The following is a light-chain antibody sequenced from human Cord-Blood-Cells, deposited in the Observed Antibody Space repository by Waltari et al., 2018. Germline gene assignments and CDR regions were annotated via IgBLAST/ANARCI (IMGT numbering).Light chain of an antibody. CDR1: QSVLYSSNNKNY. CDR2: WAS. Sequence: DLVMTQSPASLAVSLGARATIHCKSRQSVLYSSNNKNYLAWYQQKPGQPPKLLIYWASTRESGVPDRFSGSGSGTDFTLTISSLQAEDVAVYYCQQYYSTPRTFGQGTKVEIK. CDR3: QQYYSTPRT. J-gene: IGKJ1*01. V-gene: IGKV4-1*01.